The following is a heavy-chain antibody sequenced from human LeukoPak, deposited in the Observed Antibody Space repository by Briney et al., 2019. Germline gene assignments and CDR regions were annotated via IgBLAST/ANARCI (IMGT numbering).Heavy chain of an antibody. J-gene: IGHJ4*02. CDR3: ARVTGSDY. V-gene: IGHV3-30*02. CDR1: GFTFSSYG. Sequence: PGGSLRLSCAVSGFTFSSYGMHWVRQAPGKGLEWVAFIRYDGSNKYYAASVNGRFTISRDNSKNTLYLQMNSLSAEDTAVYYCARVTGSDYWGQGTLVTVSS. D-gene: IGHD2-8*02. CDR2: IRYDGSNK.